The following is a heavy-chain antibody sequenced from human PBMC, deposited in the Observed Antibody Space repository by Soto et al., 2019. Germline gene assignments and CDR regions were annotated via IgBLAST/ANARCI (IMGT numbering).Heavy chain of an antibody. CDR1: GYTFTSYG. CDR2: ISAYNGKT. V-gene: IGHV1-18*01. CDR3: ARGGDVNYYHGMDV. Sequence: QVPLVQSGGEVKKPGASVKLSCTASGYTFTSYGISWVRQAPGQGLEWMGWISAYNGKTNYAQNVQGRVTMTTDTSXRTAYMDLRSLRSDDTAVYYCARGGDVNYYHGMDVWGQGTTVTVSS. D-gene: IGHD5-12*01. J-gene: IGHJ6*02.